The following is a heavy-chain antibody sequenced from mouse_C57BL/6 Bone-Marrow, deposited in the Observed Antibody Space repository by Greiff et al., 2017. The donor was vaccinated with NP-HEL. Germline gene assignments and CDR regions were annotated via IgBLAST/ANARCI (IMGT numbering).Heavy chain of an antibody. CDR1: GFTFSSYG. Sequence: DVKLQESGGDLVKPGGSLKLSCAASGFTFSSYGMSWVRQTPDKRLEWVATISSGGSYTYYPDSVKGRFTISRDNAKNTLYLQMSSLKSEDTAMYCCARGLDYWGQGTSVTVSS. V-gene: IGHV5-6*02. J-gene: IGHJ4*01. CDR2: ISSGGSYT. CDR3: ARGLDY. D-gene: IGHD3-3*01.